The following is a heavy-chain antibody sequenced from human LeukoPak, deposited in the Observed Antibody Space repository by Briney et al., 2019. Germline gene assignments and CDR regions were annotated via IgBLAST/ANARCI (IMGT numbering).Heavy chain of an antibody. D-gene: IGHD3-16*02. CDR1: GGSISSYY. V-gene: IGHV4-59*01. CDR3: ARGITFGGVILNDAFVI. CDR2: IYYSGST. Sequence: SETLSLTCTVSGGSISSYYWSWIRQPPGKGLEWIGYIYYSGSTNYNPSLKSRVTISVDMSKNQFSLKLSSVTAADTAVYYCARGITFGGVILNDAFVIWGQGTMVTVSS. J-gene: IGHJ3*02.